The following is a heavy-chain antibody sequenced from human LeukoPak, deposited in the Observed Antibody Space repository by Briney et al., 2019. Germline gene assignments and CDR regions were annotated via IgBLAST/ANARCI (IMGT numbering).Heavy chain of an antibody. J-gene: IGHJ6*03. CDR2: IWYDGSNK. D-gene: IGHD3-16*02. CDR3: ARRYRGPGTYYMDV. V-gene: IGHV3-33*01. Sequence: GRSLRLSCAASGFTFSSYGMHCVRQAPGKGLEWVAAIWYDGSNKYYADSVKGRFTISRDNSKNTLYLQMNSLRAEDTAVYYCARRYRGPGTYYMDVWGKGTTVTVSS. CDR1: GFTFSSYG.